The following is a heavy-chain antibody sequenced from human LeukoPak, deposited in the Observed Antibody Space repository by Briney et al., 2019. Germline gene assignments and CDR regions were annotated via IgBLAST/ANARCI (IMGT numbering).Heavy chain of an antibody. V-gene: IGHV1-69*13. CDR1: GGTFSSYA. CDR2: IIPIFGTA. CDR3: ARLFYCSGGSCYSGWFDP. Sequence: SVKVSCKSSGGTFSSYAISWVRHRPGQGLEWMGRIIPIFGTANYAQKFQGRVTITADESTSTAYMELSSLRSEDTTVYYCARLFYCSGGSCYSGWFDPWGQGTLVTVSS. J-gene: IGHJ5*02. D-gene: IGHD2-15*01.